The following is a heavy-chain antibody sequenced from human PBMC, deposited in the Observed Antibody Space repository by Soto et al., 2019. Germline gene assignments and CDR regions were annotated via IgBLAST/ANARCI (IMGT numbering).Heavy chain of an antibody. D-gene: IGHD6-25*01. CDR1: EVTFNIHW. J-gene: IGHJ6*03. V-gene: IGHV3-7*01. CDR2: IREDGGEK. Sequence: EVQLEQSGGGLVQPGGSLRLSCIASEVTFNIHWMTWVRQAPGKGLEWVAEIREDGGEKNYVDSVKGRFTISRDNAKNSLLLQMNSLRAEESAVYYCARNQRTARNNYFYCADVWGGGSTVIVSS. CDR3: ARNQRTARNNYFYCADV.